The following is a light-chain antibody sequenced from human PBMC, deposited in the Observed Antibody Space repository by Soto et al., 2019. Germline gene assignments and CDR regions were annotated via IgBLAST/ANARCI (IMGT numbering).Light chain of an antibody. J-gene: IGLJ1*01. CDR1: SSDVGGYNY. CDR3: SSYTSSSTLYV. Sequence: QAVVTQPASVSGSPGQSITISCTGTSSDVGGYNYVSWYQQHPGEAPKLMIYDVSNRPSGVSNRFSGSKSGNTASLTISGLQAEDEADYYCSSYTSSSTLYVFGTGTKVTVL. CDR2: DVS. V-gene: IGLV2-14*01.